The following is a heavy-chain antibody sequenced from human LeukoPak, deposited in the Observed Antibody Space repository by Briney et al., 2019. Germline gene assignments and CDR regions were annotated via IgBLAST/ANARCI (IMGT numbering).Heavy chain of an antibody. CDR3: ARGHSDYRRLFDY. CDR2: INSIGGNT. Sequence: GGSLRLSCAASGFSFSSFAMHWVRQAPGKGLEYVPSINSIGGNTYYANSVMGRATISRDNSKNTLYLHLGSLRTEDTAVYFCARGHSDYRRLFDYWGQGTLVTVSS. CDR1: GFSFSSFA. V-gene: IGHV3-64*01. J-gene: IGHJ4*02. D-gene: IGHD4-11*01.